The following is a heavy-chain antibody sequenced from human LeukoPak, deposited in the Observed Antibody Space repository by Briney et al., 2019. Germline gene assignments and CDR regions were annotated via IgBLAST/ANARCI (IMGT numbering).Heavy chain of an antibody. CDR2: ISAGGST. D-gene: IGHD3-22*01. CDR3: AKRGQYYYDSSGYYYQD. Sequence: PGGSLRLSCAASGFTFRSYAMSWVRQAPGKGLEWVSAISAGGSTYYADSVKGRFTISRDNSKNTLYLQMNSLRAEDTGVYYCAKRGQYYYDSSGYYYQDWGQGTLVIVSS. CDR1: GFTFRSYA. J-gene: IGHJ4*02. V-gene: IGHV3-23*01.